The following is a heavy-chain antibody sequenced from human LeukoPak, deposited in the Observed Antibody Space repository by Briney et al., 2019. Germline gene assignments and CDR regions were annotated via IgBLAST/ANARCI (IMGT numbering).Heavy chain of an antibody. CDR1: GDSINSGSYY. J-gene: IGHJ4*01. Sequence: SETLSLTCTVSGDSINSGSYYWGWIRQPPGKGLGWIGSISYRGTPSYNPSLRSRVTMSVDTSKNQFSLNLKSVTAADTAVFYCARTTLLWYFDNWGPGALVAVSS. CDR3: ARTTLLWYFDN. V-gene: IGHV4-39*01. D-gene: IGHD1-14*01. CDR2: ISYRGTP.